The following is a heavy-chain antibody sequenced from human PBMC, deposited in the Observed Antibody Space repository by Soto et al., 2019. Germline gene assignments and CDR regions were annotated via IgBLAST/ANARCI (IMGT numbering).Heavy chain of an antibody. CDR1: GFTFSSYG. CDR2: ISYDGSNK. J-gene: IGHJ5*02. D-gene: IGHD6-13*01. V-gene: IGHV3-30*18. CDR3: AKAGSSRGNWFDP. Sequence: QVQLVESGGGVVQPGRSLRLSCAASGFTFSSYGMHWVRQAPGKGLEWVAVISYDGSNKYYADSVKGRFTISRDNSKNALYLQKNRLRAEDTAVYYCAKAGSSRGNWFDPWGQGTLVTVSS.